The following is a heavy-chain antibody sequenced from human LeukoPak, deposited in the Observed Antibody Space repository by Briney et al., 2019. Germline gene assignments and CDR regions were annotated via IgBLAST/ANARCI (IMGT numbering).Heavy chain of an antibody. Sequence: DSVKVSCKVSGYTLTELSMHWVRQAPGKGLEWMGGFDPEDGETIYAQKFQGRVTMTEDTSTDTAYMELSSLRSEDTAVYYCATGYDSSGYSDAFDIWGQGTMVTVSS. CDR1: GYTLTELS. CDR3: ATGYDSSGYSDAFDI. V-gene: IGHV1-24*01. CDR2: FDPEDGET. J-gene: IGHJ3*02. D-gene: IGHD3-22*01.